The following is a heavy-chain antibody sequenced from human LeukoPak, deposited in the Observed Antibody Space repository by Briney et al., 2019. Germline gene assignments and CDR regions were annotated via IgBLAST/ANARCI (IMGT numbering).Heavy chain of an antibody. CDR1: GFTFSNAW. CDR2: IKSKTDGGTT. Sequence: TGGSLRLSCAASGFTFSNAWMSWVRQAPGKGLEWVGRIKSKTDGGTTDYAAPVKGRFTISRDDSKNTLYLQMNSLKTEDTAVYYCTTEGEYYYGSGSYYTYDYWGQGTLVTVSS. J-gene: IGHJ4*02. D-gene: IGHD3-10*01. V-gene: IGHV3-15*01. CDR3: TTEGEYYYGSGSYYTYDY.